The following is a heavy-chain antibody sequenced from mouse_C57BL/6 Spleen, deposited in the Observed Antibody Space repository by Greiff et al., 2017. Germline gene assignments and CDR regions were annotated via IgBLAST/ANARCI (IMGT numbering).Heavy chain of an antibody. D-gene: IGHD2-4*01. CDR1: GYTFTSYW. CDR3: GRGDDYDGYAY. CDR2: IDPSDSYT. J-gene: IGHJ3*01. Sequence: QVQLPQSGAELVMPGASVKLSCKASGYTFTSYWMHWVKQRPGQGLEWIGEIDPSDSYTTYNQKFKGKSTLTVDKSSSTPYMQLSSLTSEDAAVYHCGRGDDYDGYAYWGQCTLVNVSA. V-gene: IGHV1-69*01.